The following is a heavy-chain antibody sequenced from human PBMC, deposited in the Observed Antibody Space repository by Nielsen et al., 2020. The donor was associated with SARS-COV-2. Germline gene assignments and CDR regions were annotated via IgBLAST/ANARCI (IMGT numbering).Heavy chain of an antibody. Sequence: WIRQPPGKGLEWIGYIYYSGSTYYNPSLKGRVTISVDTSKNQFSLNVRSVTAADTAVYYCARDRYYDFWSGYSPNYYYYGMDVWGQGTTVTVSS. J-gene: IGHJ6*02. D-gene: IGHD3-3*01. CDR3: ARDRYYDFWSGYSPNYYYYGMDV. V-gene: IGHV4-31*02. CDR2: IYYSGST.